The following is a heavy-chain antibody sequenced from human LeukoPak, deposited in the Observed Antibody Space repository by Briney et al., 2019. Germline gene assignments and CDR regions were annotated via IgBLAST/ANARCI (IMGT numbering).Heavy chain of an antibody. CDR1: GLTFSNAW. CDR2: IKSTTVDGTP. CDR3: TTGPGNSGY. Sequence: PGGSLRLSCAVSGLTFSNAWMRWVRQAPGKGLEWVGRIKSTTVDGTPEYAAPAKGRFTISRGDSKNTVYLQMNSLKTEDTAVYYCTTGPGNSGYWGQGTLVTVSS. D-gene: IGHD4-23*01. J-gene: IGHJ4*02. V-gene: IGHV3-15*01.